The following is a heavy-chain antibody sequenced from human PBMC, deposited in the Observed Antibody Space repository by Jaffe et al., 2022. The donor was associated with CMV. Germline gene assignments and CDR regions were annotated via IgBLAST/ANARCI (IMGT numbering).Heavy chain of an antibody. CDR2: IWYDGSNK. CDR1: GFTFSSYG. D-gene: IGHD3-10*01. Sequence: QVQLVESGGGVVQPGRSLRLSCAASGFTFSSYGMHWVRQAPGKGLEWVAVIWYDGSNKYYADSVKGRFTISRDNSKNTLYLQMNSLRAEDTAVYYCARDRVVRGGGYYYMDVWGKGTTVTVSS. V-gene: IGHV3-33*08. J-gene: IGHJ6*03. CDR3: ARDRVVRGGGYYYMDV.